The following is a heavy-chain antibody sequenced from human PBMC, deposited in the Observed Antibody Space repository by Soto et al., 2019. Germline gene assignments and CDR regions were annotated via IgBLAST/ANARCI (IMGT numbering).Heavy chain of an antibody. J-gene: IGHJ6*02. CDR1: GGSFSGYD. CDR2: INHSGST. CDR3: ASATDSSLWYYGMDV. Sequence: SETLSLTCAVYGGSFSGYDWSWIRQPPGKGLEWIGEINHSGSTNYNPSLKSRVTISVDTSKNQFSLKLSSVTAADTAVYYCASATDSSLWYYGMDVWGQGTTVTVSS. V-gene: IGHV4-34*01. D-gene: IGHD3-22*01.